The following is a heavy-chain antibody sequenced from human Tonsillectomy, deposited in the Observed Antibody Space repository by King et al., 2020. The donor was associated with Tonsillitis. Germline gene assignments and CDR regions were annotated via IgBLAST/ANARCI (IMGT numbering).Heavy chain of an antibody. J-gene: IGHJ4*02. V-gene: IGHV3-49*03. CDR3: TRVVDTAMGHIDY. CDR1: GFTFGDYT. Sequence: VQLVESGGGLVQPGRSLRLSCPASGFTFGDYTMSWFRQAPGKGLEWVGFIRSKAYGGTTEYAASVKGRFTISRDDSKGIAYLQMNSLKTEDTAVYYCTRVVDTAMGHIDYWGQGTLVTVSS. CDR2: IRSKAYGGTT. D-gene: IGHD5-18*01.